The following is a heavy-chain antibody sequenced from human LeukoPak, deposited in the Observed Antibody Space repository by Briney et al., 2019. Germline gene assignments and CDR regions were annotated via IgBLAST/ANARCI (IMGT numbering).Heavy chain of an antibody. CDR3: AREYSSSSGRAFDI. CDR1: GFTFSSHA. CDR2: TPGSGGST. J-gene: IGHJ3*02. V-gene: IGHV3-23*01. D-gene: IGHD6-6*01. Sequence: GGSLRLSCEASGFTFSSHAMSWVRQAPGKGLEWVSGTPGSGGSTYYADSVKGRFTISRDNSKNTLYLQMNSLRVEDTAVYYCAREYSSSSGRAFDIWGQGTMVTVSS.